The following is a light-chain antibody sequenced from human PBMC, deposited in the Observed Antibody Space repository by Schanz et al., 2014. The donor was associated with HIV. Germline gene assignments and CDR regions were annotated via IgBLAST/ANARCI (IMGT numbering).Light chain of an antibody. CDR3: QQYSSWPPMYT. CDR1: QSVSSD. J-gene: IGKJ2*01. Sequence: EKVMTQSPATLSVSPGERATLSCRARQSVSSDLAWYQQKPGQAPRLLISGASSRATGIPDRFSGSGSGTDFTLTITSLQSEDLAVYYCQQYSSWPPMYTFGQGTKLEMK. V-gene: IGKV3D-15*01. CDR2: GAS.